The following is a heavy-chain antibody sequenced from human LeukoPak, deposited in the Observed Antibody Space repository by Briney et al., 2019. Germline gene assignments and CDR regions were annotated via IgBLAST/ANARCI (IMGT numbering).Heavy chain of an antibody. V-gene: IGHV1-18*01. CDR1: GYTFTSYG. CDR2: ISAYNGNT. J-gene: IGHJ4*02. CDR3: AREGLGSGAYGGIDY. Sequence: ASVKVSCKASGYTFTSYGISWVRQAPGQGLEWMGWISAYNGNTNYAQKLQGRVTITADESTSTAYMELSSLRSEDTAVYYCAREGLGSGAYGGIDYWGQGTLVTVSS. D-gene: IGHD1-26*01.